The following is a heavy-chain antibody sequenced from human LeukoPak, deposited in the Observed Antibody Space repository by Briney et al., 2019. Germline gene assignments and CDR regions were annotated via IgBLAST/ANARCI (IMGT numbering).Heavy chain of an antibody. CDR3: ARDAVAVAGTYDAFDI. D-gene: IGHD6-19*01. CDR1: GFTLSNYG. Sequence: GGSLRLSCAASGFTLSNYGIHWVRQAPGKGLEWVTFIRYDGSIKYYADSVKGRFTISRDNSKNTLYLQMNSLRAEDTAVYYCARDAVAVAGTYDAFDIWGQGTMVTVSS. J-gene: IGHJ3*02. CDR2: IRYDGSIK. V-gene: IGHV3-30*02.